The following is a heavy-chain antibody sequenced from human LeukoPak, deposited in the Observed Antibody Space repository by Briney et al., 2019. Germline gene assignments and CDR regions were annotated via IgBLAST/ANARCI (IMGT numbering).Heavy chain of an antibody. V-gene: IGHV3-23*01. CDR1: GFLFSSYA. Sequence: GGSLRLSCAASGFLFSSYAMSWVRQAPGKGLEWVSGISGSGSTTHYTESVKGRFTISRDESKRTLYLQMNSLRAEDTAVYYCAKETRYYYDSSGSMDVWGKGTTVTVSS. D-gene: IGHD3-22*01. J-gene: IGHJ6*03. CDR3: AKETRYYYDSSGSMDV. CDR2: ISGSGSTT.